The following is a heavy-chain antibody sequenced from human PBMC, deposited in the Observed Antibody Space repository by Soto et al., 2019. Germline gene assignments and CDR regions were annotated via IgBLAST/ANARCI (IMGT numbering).Heavy chain of an antibody. V-gene: IGHV4-59*01. Sequence: QVQLQESGPGLVKPSETLSLTCTVSGGSIRIYYWNWIRQPPGKGLEWIGYIYYSGSTNYNPSLPSRVTISLDASKNPFSLKLNSVTAADTAVYYCARADYGGTPDYWGQGTLVTVSS. J-gene: IGHJ4*02. CDR2: IYYSGST. CDR3: ARADYGGTPDY. D-gene: IGHD4-17*01. CDR1: GGSIRIYY.